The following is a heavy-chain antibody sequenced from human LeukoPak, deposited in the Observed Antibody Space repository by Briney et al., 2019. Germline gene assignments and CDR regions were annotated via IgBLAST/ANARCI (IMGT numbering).Heavy chain of an antibody. CDR3: VSFYETY. D-gene: IGHD2-2*01. CDR2: INSDGSWT. V-gene: IGHV3-74*01. J-gene: IGHJ4*02. CDR1: GNYW. Sequence: GGSLRLSCAASGNYWMHWVRQAPGKGLVWVSHINSDGSWTSYADSVKGRFTISKDNAKYTVYLQMNNLRAEDTAVYYCVSFYETYWGRGTLVTVSS.